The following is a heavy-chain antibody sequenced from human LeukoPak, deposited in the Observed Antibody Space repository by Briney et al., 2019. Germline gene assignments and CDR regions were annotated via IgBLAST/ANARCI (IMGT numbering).Heavy chain of an antibody. Sequence: PGGSLSLSCAASGFTFSTYGMHWVRQAPGKGLEWVAIIWYDGSNKYYADSVKDRFTISRDDSKNTLYLQMNSLRAEDTAVYFCARDRAANYFDYWGQGTLVTVSS. D-gene: IGHD6-25*01. CDR2: IWYDGSNK. CDR3: ARDRAANYFDY. V-gene: IGHV3-33*01. CDR1: GFTFSTYG. J-gene: IGHJ4*02.